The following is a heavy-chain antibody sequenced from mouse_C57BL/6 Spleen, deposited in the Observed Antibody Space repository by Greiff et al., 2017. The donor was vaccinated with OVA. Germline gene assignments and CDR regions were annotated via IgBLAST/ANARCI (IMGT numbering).Heavy chain of an antibody. CDR2: INYDGSST. CDR1: GFTFSDYY. D-gene: IGHD1-1*01. CDR3: ARDRGYYGSCFDY. V-gene: IGHV5-16*01. Sequence: EVKLVESEGGLVQPGSSMKLSCTASGFTFSDYYMAWVRQVPEKGLEWVANINYDGSSTYYLDSLKSRFIISRDNAKNILYLQMSSLKSEDTATYYCARDRGYYGSCFDYWGQGTTLTVSS. J-gene: IGHJ2*01.